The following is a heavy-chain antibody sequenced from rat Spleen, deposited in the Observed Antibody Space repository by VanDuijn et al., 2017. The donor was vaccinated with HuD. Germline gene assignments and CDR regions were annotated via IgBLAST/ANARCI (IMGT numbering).Heavy chain of an antibody. CDR2: ILSGEST. J-gene: IGHJ3*01. CDR3: TRTYGGYTSHWFAY. Sequence: QVQLKESGPGLVEPSQTLSLTCTVSGFSLTNNGVSWVRQPPGKDLEWIAAILSGESTYYNSIFKSRLSISRDTSKNQVFLNMNSLQTEDTAIYFCTRTYGGYTSHWFAYWGQGTLVTVSS. D-gene: IGHD1-11*01. CDR1: GFSLTNNG. V-gene: IGHV2S8*01.